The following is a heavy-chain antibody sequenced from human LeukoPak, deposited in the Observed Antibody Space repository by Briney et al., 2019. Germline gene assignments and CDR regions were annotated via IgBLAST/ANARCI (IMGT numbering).Heavy chain of an antibody. J-gene: IGHJ4*02. CDR3: AKGLYSSGEYLDY. Sequence: TGGSLRLSCAASGFSFSSYAMSWVRQAPGKGLEWVSVISGSGGNTYYAGSVKGRFTISRDNSKNTLFVQMNSLRAEDTAVYYCAKGLYSSGEYLDYWGQGTLVTVSS. CDR2: ISGSGGNT. CDR1: GFSFSSYA. D-gene: IGHD6-19*01. V-gene: IGHV3-23*01.